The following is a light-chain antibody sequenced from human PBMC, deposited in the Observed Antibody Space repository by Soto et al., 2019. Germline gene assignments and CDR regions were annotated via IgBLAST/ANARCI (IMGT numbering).Light chain of an antibody. J-gene: IGLJ1*01. CDR2: DVS. V-gene: IGLV2-14*03. CDR3: SSFTGSNYV. CDR1: ISDVGGYNF. Sequence: QSALTQPASVSGSPGQSITISCTGTISDVGGYNFVSWYQQYPGKAPKLMICDVSNRPSGGSNRFSGSKSGNTASLTISGLHAEDEADYYCSSFTGSNYVFGTGTKLTVL.